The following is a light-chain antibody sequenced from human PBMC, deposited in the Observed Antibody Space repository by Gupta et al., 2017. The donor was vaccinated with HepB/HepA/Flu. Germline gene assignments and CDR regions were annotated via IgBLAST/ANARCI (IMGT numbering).Light chain of an antibody. V-gene: IGKV2-28*01. CDR3: MQDLQAPRT. J-gene: IGKJ1*01. Sequence: VPPGEAASGACRPSQSRVNSNGYNYLDWYQQKPGQSPQVLIYLGSNLSSGVPDRFSGSGTGADFRLKISRVEAEDVGVYFCMQDLQAPRTSGQGTKV. CDR2: LGS. CDR1: QSRVNSNGYNY.